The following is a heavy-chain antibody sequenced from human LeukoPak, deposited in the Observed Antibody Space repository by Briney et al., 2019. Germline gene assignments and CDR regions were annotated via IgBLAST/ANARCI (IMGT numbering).Heavy chain of an antibody. J-gene: IGHJ3*02. CDR2: INPNSGGT. V-gene: IGHV1-2*02. D-gene: IGHD3-3*01. Sequence: GASVKVSCKASGYTFTGYYMHWVRQAPGQGLEWMGWINPNSGGTNYAQKFQGRVTMTRDTSISTAYMELSRLRSDDTAVYYCARAWWIFGGDAFDIWGQGTMVTVSS. CDR3: ARAWWIFGGDAFDI. CDR1: GYTFTGYY.